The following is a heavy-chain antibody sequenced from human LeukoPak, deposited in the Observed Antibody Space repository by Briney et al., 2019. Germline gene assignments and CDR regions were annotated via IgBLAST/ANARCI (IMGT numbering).Heavy chain of an antibody. V-gene: IGHV1-69*13. Sequence: SVKVSCKASGGTFSSYAISWVRQAPGQGLEWMGGIIPIFGTANYAQKFQGRVTITADESTSTAYIELSSLRSEDTAVYYCASYGCSSTSCYDYWGQGTLVTVSS. D-gene: IGHD2-2*01. CDR2: IIPIFGTA. CDR1: GGTFSSYA. CDR3: ASYGCSSTSCYDY. J-gene: IGHJ4*02.